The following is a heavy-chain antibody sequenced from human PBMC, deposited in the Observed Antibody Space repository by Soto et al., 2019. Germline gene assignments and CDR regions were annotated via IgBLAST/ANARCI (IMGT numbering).Heavy chain of an antibody. Sequence: ASVKVSCKASGYTFASYAMHWVRQAPGQRLERMGWINAGNGNTKYSQKFQGRVTITRDTSASTAYMELSSLRSEDTAVYYCFFLMIRRPPRSTLFPYTTSSDL. D-gene: IGHD4-17*01. J-gene: IGHJ2*01. CDR2: INAGNGNT. CDR1: GYTFASYA. CDR3: FFLMIRRPPRSTLFPYTTSSDL. V-gene: IGHV1-3*01.